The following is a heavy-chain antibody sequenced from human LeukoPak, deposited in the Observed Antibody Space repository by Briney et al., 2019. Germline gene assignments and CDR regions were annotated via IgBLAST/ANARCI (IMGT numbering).Heavy chain of an antibody. D-gene: IGHD3-10*01. J-gene: IGHJ3*02. CDR3: ARPHMVRGVIYAFDI. V-gene: IGHV5-51*01. Sequence: GESLKISCKGSGYSFTSYWIGWVRQMPGKSLEWMGIIYPGDSDTRYSPSFQGQVTISADKSISTAYLQWSSLKASDTAMYYCARPHMVRGVIYAFDIWGQGTMVTVSS. CDR1: GYSFTSYW. CDR2: IYPGDSDT.